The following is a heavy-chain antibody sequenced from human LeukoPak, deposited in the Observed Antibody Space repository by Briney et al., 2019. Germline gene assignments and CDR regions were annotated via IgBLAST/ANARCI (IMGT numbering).Heavy chain of an antibody. V-gene: IGHV1-18*04. Sequence: ASVKVSCKASGYTFTSYGISWGRQAPGQGREGRGWISAYNGNTNYAQKLQGRVTMTTDTYTSTAYMELRSLRSDDTAVYYCARYTDISTGYSLDYWGQGTLVTVSS. CDR2: ISAYNGNT. D-gene: IGHD3-9*01. CDR3: ARYTDISTGYSLDY. J-gene: IGHJ4*02. CDR1: GYTFTSYG.